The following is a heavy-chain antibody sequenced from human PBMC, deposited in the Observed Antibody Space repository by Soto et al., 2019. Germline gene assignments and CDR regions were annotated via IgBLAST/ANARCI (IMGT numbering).Heavy chain of an antibody. V-gene: IGHV2-5*02. Sequence: QITLKASGPTLVKPTQTLTLTCTFSGFSLSTNGVGVGWIRPPPGKALELLALIYWDDGKRYRPSLKSSPTSAKDTSKNQVVITMTNMDPVDTTTYYCTHRRGPTLGRGYDFDYWGQGTLVTVSS. D-gene: IGHD7-27*01. CDR1: GFSLSTNGVG. J-gene: IGHJ4*02. CDR3: THRRGPTLGRGYDFDY. CDR2: IYWDDGK.